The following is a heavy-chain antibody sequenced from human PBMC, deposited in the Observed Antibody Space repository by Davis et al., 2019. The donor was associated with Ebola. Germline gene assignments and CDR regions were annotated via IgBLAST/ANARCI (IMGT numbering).Heavy chain of an antibody. J-gene: IGHJ5*02. CDR2: INHSGST. CDR3: ARGPGYSGIDP. Sequence: SETLFLTCAVYGGSFSGYYWSWIRQPPGKGLEWIGEINHSGSTNYNPSLKSRVTISVDTSKNQFSLKLSSVTAADTAVYYCARGPGYSGIDPWGQGTLVTVSS. V-gene: IGHV4-34*01. CDR1: GGSFSGYY. D-gene: IGHD1-14*01.